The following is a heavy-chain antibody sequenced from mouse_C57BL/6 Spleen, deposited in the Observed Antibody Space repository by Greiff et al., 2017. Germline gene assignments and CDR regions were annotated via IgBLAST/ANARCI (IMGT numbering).Heavy chain of an antibody. CDR2: IHPNSGST. D-gene: IGHD1-1*01. CDR3: ALYYYGPYFDY. CDR1: GYTFTSHW. J-gene: IGHJ2*01. Sequence: QVQLQQPGAELVKPGASVTLSCKASGYTFTSHWMHWVKQRPGQGLEWIGMIHPNSGSTNYNEKFKSKATLTVDKSSSTAYMQFSSLTSEDSAVYYGALYYYGPYFDYWGQGTTLTVSS. V-gene: IGHV1-64*01.